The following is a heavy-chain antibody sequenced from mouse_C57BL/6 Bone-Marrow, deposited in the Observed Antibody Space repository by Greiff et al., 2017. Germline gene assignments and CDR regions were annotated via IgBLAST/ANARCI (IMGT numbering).Heavy chain of an antibody. J-gene: IGHJ4*01. D-gene: IGHD1-1*01. CDR3: ARGTVVATDYAMDY. V-gene: IGHV1-72*01. Sequence: QVQLQQPGAELVKPGASVKLSCKASGYTFTSYWMHWVKQRPGRGLEWIGRIDPNRGGTKYNEKFKSKATLTVDKTSSTAYMQLSSLTSEDSAVYYGARGTVVATDYAMDYWGQGTSVTVSS. CDR1: GYTFTSYW. CDR2: IDPNRGGT.